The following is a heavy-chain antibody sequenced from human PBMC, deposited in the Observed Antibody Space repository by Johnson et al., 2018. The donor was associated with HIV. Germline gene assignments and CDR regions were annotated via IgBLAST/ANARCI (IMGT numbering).Heavy chain of an antibody. CDR2: ISGGSAGT. Sequence: QVQLVESGGGLVKPGGSLRLSCVGSGFTFSDYYMSWVRQAPGKGLEWIAYISGGSAGTFYADSVKGRFTISRDNAKNSLYLQMNSLRAEDTALYYCAKDMEFEIAAKGSAFDIWGQGTMVTVSS. J-gene: IGHJ3*02. CDR3: AKDMEFEIAAKGSAFDI. CDR1: GFTFSDYY. V-gene: IGHV3-11*01. D-gene: IGHD6-6*01.